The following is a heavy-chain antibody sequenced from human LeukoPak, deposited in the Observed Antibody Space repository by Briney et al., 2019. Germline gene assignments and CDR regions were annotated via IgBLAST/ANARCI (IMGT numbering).Heavy chain of an antibody. V-gene: IGHV3-48*01. Sequence: GGSLRLSCAASGFTLSSYSMNWVRQAPGKGLEWVSYISSSSSTIYYADSVKGRFTICRDNAKNSLYLQMNSLRAEDTAVYYCARVITIFGVVYPDYWGQGTLVTVSS. D-gene: IGHD3-3*01. J-gene: IGHJ4*02. CDR1: GFTLSSYS. CDR2: ISSSSSTI. CDR3: ARVITIFGVVYPDY.